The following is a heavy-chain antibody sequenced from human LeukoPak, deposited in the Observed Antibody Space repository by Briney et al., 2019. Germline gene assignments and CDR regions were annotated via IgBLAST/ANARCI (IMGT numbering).Heavy chain of an antibody. CDR1: GGSFSGYY. CDR3: ARGRGSSGSTSFDY. CDR2: VNHSGST. J-gene: IGHJ4*02. D-gene: IGHD6-19*01. Sequence: SETLSLTCAVYGGSFSGYYWSWIRQPPGKGLEWIGEVNHSGSTNYNPSLKSRVTISVDTSKNQFSLKLSSVTAADTAVYYCARGRGSSGSTSFDYWGQGTLVTVSS. V-gene: IGHV4-34*01.